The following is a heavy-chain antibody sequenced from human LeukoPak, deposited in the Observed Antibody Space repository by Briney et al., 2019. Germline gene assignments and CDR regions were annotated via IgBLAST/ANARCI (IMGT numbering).Heavy chain of an antibody. CDR3: TRDLDYGGKSNFDY. D-gene: IGHD4-23*01. J-gene: IGHJ4*02. V-gene: IGHV3-74*03. CDR2: IKSAGSSI. CDR1: GFTFSSYW. Sequence: GGSVRLACAASGFTFSSYWMHWVRQAPGKGLVWVSRIKSAGSSIMYADSVKGRFTISRDNAKNTLYLQMNSLRAEDTAVYYCTRDLDYGGKSNFDYWGQGTLVTVSS.